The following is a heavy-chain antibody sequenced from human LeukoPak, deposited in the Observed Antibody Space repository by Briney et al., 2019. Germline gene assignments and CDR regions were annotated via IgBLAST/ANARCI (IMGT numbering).Heavy chain of an antibody. J-gene: IGHJ4*02. CDR2: IYYSGST. CDR1: GGSISSYY. Sequence: SETLSLTCTVSGGSISSYYWSWIRQPPGKGLEWIGYIYYSGSTNYNPSLKSRVTISVDTSKNQFSLKLSSVTAADTAVYYCARYTADLEYYFDYWGQGTLVTVSP. D-gene: IGHD5-18*01. CDR3: ARYTADLEYYFDY. V-gene: IGHV4-59*01.